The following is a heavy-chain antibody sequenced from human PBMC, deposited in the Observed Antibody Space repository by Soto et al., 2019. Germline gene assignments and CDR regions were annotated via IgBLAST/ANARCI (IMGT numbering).Heavy chain of an antibody. CDR1: GYSFAGYW. J-gene: IGHJ4*02. V-gene: IGHV5-10-1*01. CDR2: IDPSDSQT. CDR3: ARQIYDSDTGPNFQYYFDS. D-gene: IGHD3-22*01. Sequence: PGESLKISCKGSGYSFAGYWITWVRQKPGKGLEWMERIDPSDSQTYYSPSFRGHVTISVTKSITTVFLQWSSLRASDTAMYYCARQIYDSDTGPNFQYYFDSWGQVTPVTVSS.